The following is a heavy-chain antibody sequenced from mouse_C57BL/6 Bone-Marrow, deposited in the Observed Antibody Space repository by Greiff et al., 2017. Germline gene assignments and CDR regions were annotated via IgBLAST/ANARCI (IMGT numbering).Heavy chain of an antibody. CDR3: ARDYYGSSYWYFDV. V-gene: IGHV1-55*01. J-gene: IGHJ1*03. CDR1: GYTFTSYW. D-gene: IGHD1-1*01. CDR2: IYPGSGST. Sequence: QVHVKQPGAELVKPGASVKMSCKASGYTFTSYWITWVKQRPGQGLEWIGDIYPGSGSTNYNEKFKSKATLTVDTSSSTAYMQLSSLTSEDSAVYYCARDYYGSSYWYFDVWGTGTTVTVSS.